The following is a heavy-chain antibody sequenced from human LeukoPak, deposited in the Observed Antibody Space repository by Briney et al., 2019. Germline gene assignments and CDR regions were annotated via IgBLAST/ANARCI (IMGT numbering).Heavy chain of an antibody. Sequence: ASVKVSCKASGGTFSSYAISWVRQAPGQGLEWMGGIIPIFGTANYAQKFQGRVTITADESTSTAYMELSSLRSEDTAVYYCARGGPIVVVPAAIPSGFDPWGQGTLVTVSP. V-gene: IGHV1-69*13. J-gene: IGHJ5*02. D-gene: IGHD2-2*02. CDR1: GGTFSSYA. CDR2: IIPIFGTA. CDR3: ARGGPIVVVPAAIPSGFDP.